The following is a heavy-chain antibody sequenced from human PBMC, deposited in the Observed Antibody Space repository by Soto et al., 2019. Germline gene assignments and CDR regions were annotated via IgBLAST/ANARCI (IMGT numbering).Heavy chain of an antibody. CDR2: IWYDGSNK. CDR1: GFTFSSYG. CDR3: AIDTYYYDSSGYSLHY. Sequence: QVQLVESGGGVVQPGRSLRLSCAASGFTFSSYGMHWVRQAPGKGLEWVAVIWYDGSNKYYADSVKGRFTISRDNSKKKLYQQMNTLIGEDTAGYYCAIDTYYYDSSGYSLHYWGQGTLVTVSS. V-gene: IGHV3-33*01. D-gene: IGHD3-22*01. J-gene: IGHJ4*02.